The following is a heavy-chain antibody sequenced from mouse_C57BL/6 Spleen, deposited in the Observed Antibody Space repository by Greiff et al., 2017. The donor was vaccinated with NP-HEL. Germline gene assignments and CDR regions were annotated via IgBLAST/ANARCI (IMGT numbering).Heavy chain of an antibody. CDR2: ISRGGSYT. CDR1: GFAFSSYG. Sequence: EVKVVESGGDLVKPGGSLKLSCAASGFAFSSYGMSWVRQTPDKRLAWVATISRGGSYTYYPDSVTGRFTISRDNAKNTLYLQMSSRKSEDTAMYYCARQSYYGSSFHWYFDVWGTGTTVTVSS. CDR3: ARQSYYGSSFHWYFDV. V-gene: IGHV5-6*01. D-gene: IGHD1-1*01. J-gene: IGHJ1*03.